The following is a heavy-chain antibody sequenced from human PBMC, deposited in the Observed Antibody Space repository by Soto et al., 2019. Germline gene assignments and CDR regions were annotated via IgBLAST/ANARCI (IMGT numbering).Heavy chain of an antibody. D-gene: IGHD2-21*02. CDR1: GGSISSGSYF. Sequence: SETLSLTCTVSGGSISSGSYFWGWIRQPPGKGLEWIGSIYYSGSTYYNPSLKSRVTVSVDTSKNQFSLKLSSVTAADTAVYYCARHPSDFWFDPWGQGTLVTVSS. J-gene: IGHJ5*02. V-gene: IGHV4-39*01. CDR3: ARHPSDFWFDP. CDR2: IYYSGST.